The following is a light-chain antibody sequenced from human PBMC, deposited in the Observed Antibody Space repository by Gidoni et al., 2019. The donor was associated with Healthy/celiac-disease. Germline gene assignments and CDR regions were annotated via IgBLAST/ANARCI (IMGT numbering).Light chain of an antibody. CDR1: SSNIGSNT. V-gene: IGLV1-44*01. J-gene: IGLJ1*01. CDR3: AAWDDSLNGRYV. Sequence: QPVLTQPPSASGPPGQRVTIPCSGSSSNIGSNTVNWYQQLPRTAPKLLIYSNNQRRSGVPDRFSGSKSGTSASLAISGLQSEDEADYYCAAWDDSLNGRYVFGTGTKVTVL. CDR2: SNN.